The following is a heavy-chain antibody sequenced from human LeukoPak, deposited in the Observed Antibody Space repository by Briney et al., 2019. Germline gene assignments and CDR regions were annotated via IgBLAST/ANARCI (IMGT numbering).Heavy chain of an antibody. CDR1: GFTFSSYW. V-gene: IGHV3-7*01. J-gene: IGHJ4*02. CDR2: IKEDGSEK. CDR3: VRDGGGAEDY. D-gene: IGHD3-16*01. Sequence: GGSLRLSCAASGFTFSSYWMSWVRQAPGNGLEWVANIKEDGSEKKYVDSVKGRFTISRDNAKNSLYVQMNSLRAEGTAVYYCVRDGGGAEDYWGQGTLVTVSS.